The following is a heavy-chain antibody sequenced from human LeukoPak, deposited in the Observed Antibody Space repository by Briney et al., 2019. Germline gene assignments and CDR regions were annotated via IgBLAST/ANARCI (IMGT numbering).Heavy chain of an antibody. CDR2: ISAYNGKT. J-gene: IGHJ4*02. CDR3: ARAGEMGVDY. CDR1: AYTFTSYG. V-gene: IGHV1-18*01. D-gene: IGHD7-27*01. Sequence: ASVKVSCKASAYTFTSYGISLVRQAPGQGLEWTGWISAYNGKTNYAQKLQGRVTLTTDTSTTTAYMELRSLRSEDTAVYYCARAGEMGVDYWGQGTLVTVSS.